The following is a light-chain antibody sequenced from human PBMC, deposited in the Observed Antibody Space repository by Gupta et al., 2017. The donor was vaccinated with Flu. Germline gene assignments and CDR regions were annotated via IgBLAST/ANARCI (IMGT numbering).Light chain of an antibody. CDR3: QQRGVWPPIT. CDR1: QSVIDN. J-gene: IGKJ5*01. CDR2: DAS. V-gene: IGKV3-11*01. Sequence: EVVLTQSPATLSLSPGQRVTLSCRASQSVIDNIAWYQQKPGQSPTLLIYDASIRATGIPARFSGSGSGTDFTLTINALEPEDFAVYYCQQRGVWPPITFGQGTRLDIK.